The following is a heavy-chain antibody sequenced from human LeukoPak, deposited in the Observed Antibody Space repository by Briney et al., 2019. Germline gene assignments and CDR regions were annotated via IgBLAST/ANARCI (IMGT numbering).Heavy chain of an antibody. CDR2: INSSGSAI. J-gene: IGHJ4*02. Sequence: GGSLRLSCAASGFTFSSYEMNWVRQAPGKGLEWVSYINSSGSAIYYADSVKGRFTISRDNAKNSLYLQMNSLRAEDTAVYYCARVFCSGGSCADYWGQGTLVTVSS. D-gene: IGHD2-15*01. CDR1: GFTFSSYE. V-gene: IGHV3-48*03. CDR3: ARVFCSGGSCADY.